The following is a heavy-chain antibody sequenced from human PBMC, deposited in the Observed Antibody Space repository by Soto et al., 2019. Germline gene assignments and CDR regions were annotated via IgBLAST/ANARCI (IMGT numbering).Heavy chain of an antibody. D-gene: IGHD5-18*01. CDR1: GFTFSSYA. CDR2: ISGSGGST. CDR3: AMTKEYSYGSPHDY. Sequence: GGSLRLSCAASGFTFSSYAMSWVRQAPGKGLEWVSAISGSGGSTYYADSVKGRFTISRDNSKNTLYLQMNSLRAEDTAVYYCAMTKEYSYGSPHDYWGQGTLVTVSS. V-gene: IGHV3-23*01. J-gene: IGHJ4*02.